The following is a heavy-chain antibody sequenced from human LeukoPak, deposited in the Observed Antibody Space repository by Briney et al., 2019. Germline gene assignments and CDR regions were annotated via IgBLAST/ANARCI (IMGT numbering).Heavy chain of an antibody. V-gene: IGHV4-34*01. CDR2: INHSRST. J-gene: IGHJ4*02. CDR3: ARGFHYYGSGSLFGY. D-gene: IGHD3-10*01. CDR1: GGSFSGYY. Sequence: PSETLSLTCAVYGGSFSGYYWSWIRQPPGKGLEWIGEINHSRSTNYNPSLKSRVTISVDTSKNQFSLKLSSVTAADTAVYYCARGFHYYGSGSLFGYWGQGTLVTVSS.